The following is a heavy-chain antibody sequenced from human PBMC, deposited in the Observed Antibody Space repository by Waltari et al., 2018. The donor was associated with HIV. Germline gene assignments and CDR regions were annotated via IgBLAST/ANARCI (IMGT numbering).Heavy chain of an antibody. CDR1: GGSISSGGYY. V-gene: IGHV4-31*03. CDR2: IYYSGST. D-gene: IGHD3-22*01. J-gene: IGHJ4*02. Sequence: QVQLQESGPGLVKPSQTLSLTCTVSGGSISSGGYYWSWIRQHPGKGLEWIGYIYYSGSTYHNPSLKSRCTISVETSKNQFSLKLSSVTAADTAVYYCARDKDSSGYHFDYWGQGTLVTVSS. CDR3: ARDKDSSGYHFDY.